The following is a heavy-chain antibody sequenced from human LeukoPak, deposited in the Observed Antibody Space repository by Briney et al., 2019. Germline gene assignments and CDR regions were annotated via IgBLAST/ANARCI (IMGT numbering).Heavy chain of an antibody. CDR1: GFTFSNFG. D-gene: IGHD4-17*01. J-gene: IGHJ4*02. V-gene: IGHV3-33*01. CDR3: ARDKGTTCIDN. CDR2: VWYDGTDK. Sequence: PGGSLRLSCVASGFTFSNFGMHWVRQAPGKGLEWVAVVWYDGTDKYYVDSVKGRFTISRDNSKDTLYLQMNSLRAEDTAVYYCARDKGTTCIDNWGQGALVTVSS.